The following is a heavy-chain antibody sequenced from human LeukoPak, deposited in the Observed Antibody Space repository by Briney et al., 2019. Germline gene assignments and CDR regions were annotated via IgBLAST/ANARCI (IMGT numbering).Heavy chain of an antibody. CDR3: AKSFDFSNGHSPILTPFDA. D-gene: IGHD3-3*01. Sequence: GGSLRLSCAASGFTFSSSAMSWVRQAPGKGLEWVSSISARGISTYYADSVKGRFTISRDNSKNTLYLQMNSLRGDDIGVYYCAKSFDFSNGHSPILTPFDAWGQGTLVSVSS. CDR1: GFTFSSSA. V-gene: IGHV3-23*01. CDR2: ISARGIST. J-gene: IGHJ4*02.